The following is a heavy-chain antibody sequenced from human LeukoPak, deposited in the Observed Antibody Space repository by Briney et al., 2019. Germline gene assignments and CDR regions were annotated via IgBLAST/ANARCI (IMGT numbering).Heavy chain of an antibody. D-gene: IGHD2-2*01. CDR3: ARGSSTRSPYYYYGMDV. V-gene: IGHV3-30-3*01. CDR1: GFTFSSYA. J-gene: IGHJ6*02. Sequence: GRSLRLSCAASGFTFSSYAMHWVRQAPGKGLEWVAVISYDGSNKYYADSVKGRFTISRDNSKNTLYLQMNSLRAEDTAVYYCARGSSTRSPYYYYGMDVWGQGTTVTVSS. CDR2: ISYDGSNK.